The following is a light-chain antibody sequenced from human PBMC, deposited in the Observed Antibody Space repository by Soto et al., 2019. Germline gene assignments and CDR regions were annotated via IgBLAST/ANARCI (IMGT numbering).Light chain of an antibody. V-gene: IGKV2-28*01. CDR2: LGS. J-gene: IGKJ1*01. CDR1: QSLLHSNGYNY. CDR3: LQSLHSLST. Sequence: IVMTQSPLFLPVTPGEPASISCRSSQSLLHSNGYNYLDWYLQKPGQSPQLLIYLGSNRASGVPDRFSGSGSGTDFTLKISRVEADDVGVYYCLQSLHSLSTVVYGTKVGIK.